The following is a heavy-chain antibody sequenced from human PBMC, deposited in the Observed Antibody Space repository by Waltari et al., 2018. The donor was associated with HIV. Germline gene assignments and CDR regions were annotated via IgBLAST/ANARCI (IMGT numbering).Heavy chain of an antibody. CDR3: TKNLEFATIY. CDR2: KSNGGSNK. V-gene: IGHV3-30*18. CDR1: GFTFSYYG. Sequence: QVQLVESGGGVVQPGRSLRLSCAASGFTFSYYGLHWVRQAPGKGLDWVAFKSNGGSNKYNADSVKGRFTISRENSKNTLYLQMNSLRAEDTAVYYCTKNLEFATIYWGQGTLVTVSS. D-gene: IGHD3-10*01. J-gene: IGHJ4*02.